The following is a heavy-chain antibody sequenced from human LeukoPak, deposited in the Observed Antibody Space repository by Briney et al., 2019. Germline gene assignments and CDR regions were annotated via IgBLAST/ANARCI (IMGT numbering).Heavy chain of an antibody. V-gene: IGHV3-53*01. CDR3: ARDRVLEDYYDSSGYYRTNYYGMDV. Sequence: GGSLRLSCAASGFTVSSNYMSWVRQAPGKGLEWVSVIYSGGSTYYADSVKGRFTISRDNSKNTLYLQMNSLRAEDTAVYYCARDRVLEDYYDSSGYYRTNYYGMDVWGQGTTVTVSS. CDR1: GFTVSSNY. CDR2: IYSGGST. J-gene: IGHJ6*02. D-gene: IGHD3-22*01.